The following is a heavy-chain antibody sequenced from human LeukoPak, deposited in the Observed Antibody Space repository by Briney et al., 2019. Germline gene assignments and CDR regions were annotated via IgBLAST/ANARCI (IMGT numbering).Heavy chain of an antibody. J-gene: IGHJ6*02. CDR2: IFSDGST. CDR3: ARDPRNHIVAVPAAIYYGMDV. V-gene: IGHV3-53*01. D-gene: IGHD2-2*01. CDR1: GFTVSSNY. Sequence: PGGSLRLSCAASGFTVSSNYMTWVRQAPGKGLEWVSVIFSDGSTCYADSVKGRFSISRDNSKNTLYLQMNTLRAEDTAVYYCARDPRNHIVAVPAAIYYGMDVWGQGTTVTVSS.